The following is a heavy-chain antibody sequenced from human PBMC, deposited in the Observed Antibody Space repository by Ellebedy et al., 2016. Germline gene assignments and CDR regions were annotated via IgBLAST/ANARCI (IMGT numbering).Heavy chain of an antibody. J-gene: IGHJ4*02. Sequence: GSLRLSCTVSGGSISSYYWSWIRQPPGKGLEWIGYIYYSGSTNYNPSLKSRVTISVDTSKNQFSLKLSSVTAADTAVYYCARHESMYYYDSSGYSFDYWGQGTLVTVSS. CDR2: IYYSGST. CDR1: GGSISSYY. V-gene: IGHV4-59*08. D-gene: IGHD3-22*01. CDR3: ARHESMYYYDSSGYSFDY.